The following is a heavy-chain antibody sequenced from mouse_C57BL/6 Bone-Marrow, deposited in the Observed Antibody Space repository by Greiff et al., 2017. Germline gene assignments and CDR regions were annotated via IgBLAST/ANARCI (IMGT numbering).Heavy chain of an antibody. D-gene: IGHD1-1*01. Sequence: VQLKESGGGLVKPGGSLKLSCAASGFTFSSYAMSWVRQTPEKRLECVATISDGGSYTYYPDNVKGRFTISRDNAKNNLYLQMSHLKSEDTAMYYCARDGSRGYYAMDYWGQGTSVTVSS. V-gene: IGHV5-4*01. CDR2: ISDGGSYT. J-gene: IGHJ4*01. CDR3: ARDGSRGYYAMDY. CDR1: GFTFSSYA.